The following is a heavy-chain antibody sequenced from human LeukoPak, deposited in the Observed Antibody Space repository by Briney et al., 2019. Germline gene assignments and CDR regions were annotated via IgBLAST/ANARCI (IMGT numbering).Heavy chain of an antibody. CDR1: VGSISSYY. CDR3: ASHSSGWYYFDY. CDR2: IYYSEST. D-gene: IGHD6-13*01. J-gene: IGHJ4*02. Sequence: PSETLSLTCTVSVGSISSYYWSWIRQPPGKGLERIGYIYYSESTNYNPSLKSRVTISVDPSKNQSSLKLSSVTAAGTAVYYCASHSSGWYYFDYWGQGTLVTVSS. V-gene: IGHV4-59*08.